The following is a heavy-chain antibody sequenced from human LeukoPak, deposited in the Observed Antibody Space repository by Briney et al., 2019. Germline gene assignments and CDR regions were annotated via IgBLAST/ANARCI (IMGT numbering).Heavy chain of an antibody. D-gene: IGHD3-16*01. CDR1: GFTFSSYS. CDR3: AKDFWGHYAPNYYYQYMDV. V-gene: IGHV3-23*01. Sequence: PGGSLRLSCAASGFTFSSYSMNWVRQAPGKGLEWVSTISGSGGSTYYADSVKGRFTISRDNSKNTLYLQVNSLRAEDTAVYYCAKDFWGHYAPNYYYQYMDVWGKGTTVTVSS. CDR2: ISGSGGST. J-gene: IGHJ6*03.